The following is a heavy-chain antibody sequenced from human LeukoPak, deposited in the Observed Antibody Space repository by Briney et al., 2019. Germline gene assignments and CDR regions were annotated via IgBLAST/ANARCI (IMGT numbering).Heavy chain of an antibody. CDR3: ARACDMTVCSFDH. J-gene: IGHJ4*02. CDR1: GFTFSYYR. V-gene: IGHV3-7*01. CDR2: IKQDGSEE. D-gene: IGHD3-16*01. Sequence: GGSLRLSCAASGFTFSYYRMSWVRQAPGKGLEWVANIKQDGSEEMYVGSVKGRFTISRDNAKKSVYLEMNSLRAEDTAVYYCARACDMTVCSFDHWGQGTLVTVSS.